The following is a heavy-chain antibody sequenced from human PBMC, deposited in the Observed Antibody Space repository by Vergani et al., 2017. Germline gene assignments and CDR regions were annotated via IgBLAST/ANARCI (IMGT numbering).Heavy chain of an antibody. CDR2: ISARYPST. Sequence: EVQLLQSGGGVIQPGGSVRLSCAASGFTFSACPMTWVRQAPGKGLEWVSAISARYPSTYYADSVKGRFTISRNNSKNMLYLQRNSLRAADTALYYCATQDIVSGNYLFDYWGQGTLVTVSS. CDR1: GFTFSACP. J-gene: IGHJ4*02. CDR3: ATQDIVSGNYLFDY. V-gene: IGHV3-23*01. D-gene: IGHD2-15*01.